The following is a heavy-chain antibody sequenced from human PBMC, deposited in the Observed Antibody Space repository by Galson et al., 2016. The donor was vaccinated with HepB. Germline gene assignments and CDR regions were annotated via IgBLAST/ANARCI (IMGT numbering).Heavy chain of an antibody. CDR2: ISRGSGSM. D-gene: IGHD3-3*01. V-gene: IGHV3-21*01. Sequence: SLRLSCAASGFRFSSYTMNWVRQAPGKGLEWVSSISRGSGSMYYADSVKGRFTISRDNAENSLYLQMNSLRAADTALYYCARDLRPDWLSPLDYWGQGTLVTVST. CDR3: ARDLRPDWLSPLDY. CDR1: GFRFSSYT. J-gene: IGHJ4*02.